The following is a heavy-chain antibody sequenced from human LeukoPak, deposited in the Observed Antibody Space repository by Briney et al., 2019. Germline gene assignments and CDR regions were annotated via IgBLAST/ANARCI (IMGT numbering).Heavy chain of an antibody. CDR1: GFTVSSNY. J-gene: IGHJ3*02. CDR2: IYSGGST. Sequence: GGSLRLSCAASGFTVSSNYMSWVRQDPGKGQEWVSVIYSGGSTYYADSVKGRFTISRDNSKNTLYLQMNSLRAEDTAVYYCARVGSGSYYGAFDIWGQGTMVTVSS. V-gene: IGHV3-66*01. CDR3: ARVGSGSYYGAFDI. D-gene: IGHD1-26*01.